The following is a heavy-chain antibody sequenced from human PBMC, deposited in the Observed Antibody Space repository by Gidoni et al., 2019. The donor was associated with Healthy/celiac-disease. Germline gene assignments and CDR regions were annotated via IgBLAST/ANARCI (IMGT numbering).Heavy chain of an antibody. CDR3: ARETEGDRSGWYYHGY. CDR1: GYSISSGYY. V-gene: IGHV4-38-2*02. D-gene: IGHD6-19*01. Sequence: QVQLQESGPGLVKPSETLSLTCAVSGYSISSGYYWGWIRQPPGKGLEWIGSIYHSGSTYYNPSLKSRVTISVDTSKNQFSLKLSSGTAADTAVYYCARETEGDRSGWYYHGYWGQGTLVTVSS. CDR2: IYHSGST. J-gene: IGHJ4*02.